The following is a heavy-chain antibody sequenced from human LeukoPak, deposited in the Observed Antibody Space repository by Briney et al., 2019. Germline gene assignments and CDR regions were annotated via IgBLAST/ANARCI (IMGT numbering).Heavy chain of an antibody. CDR2: INPNSGGT. CDR1: GYTFTGYY. J-gene: IGHJ6*02. D-gene: IGHD1-14*01. CDR3: ARVGTYNYYGMDV. V-gene: IGHV1-2*06. Sequence: ASVKVSCKASGYTFTGYYMHWVRQAPGQGLEWMGRINPNSGGTNYAQKFQGRVTMTRDTSTSTVYTELSSLRSEDTAVYYCARVGTYNYYGMDVWGQGTTVTVSS.